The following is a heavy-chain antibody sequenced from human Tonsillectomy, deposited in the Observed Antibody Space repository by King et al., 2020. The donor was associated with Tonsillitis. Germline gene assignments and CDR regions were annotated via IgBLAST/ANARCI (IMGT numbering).Heavy chain of an antibody. CDR2: ISASGYST. CDR1: GFTFSSYA. CDR3: AKMGDGSGSFYTFFDY. J-gene: IGHJ4*02. Sequence: VQLVESGGGLVQPGGSLRLYCAASGFTFSSYAMSWVRQAPGKGLEWVSAISASGYSTYYADSVKGRFTISRDSSKNMLYLQLNSLRAEDTAVYYCAKMGDGSGSFYTFFDYWGQGTLVTVSS. V-gene: IGHV3-23*04. D-gene: IGHD3-10*01.